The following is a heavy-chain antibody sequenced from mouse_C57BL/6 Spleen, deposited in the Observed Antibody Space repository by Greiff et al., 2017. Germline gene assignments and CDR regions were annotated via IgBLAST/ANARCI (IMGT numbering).Heavy chain of an antibody. CDR1: GYAFSSYW. D-gene: IGHD2-4*01. V-gene: IGHV1-80*01. Sequence: QVQLQQSGAELVKPGASVKISCKASGYAFSSYWMNWVKQRPGKGLEWIGQIYPGDGDTNYNGKFKGKATLTADKSSSTAYMQLSSLTSEDSAVYFCARGYDYDTGFDVWGTGTTVTVSS. J-gene: IGHJ1*03. CDR3: ARGYDYDTGFDV. CDR2: IYPGDGDT.